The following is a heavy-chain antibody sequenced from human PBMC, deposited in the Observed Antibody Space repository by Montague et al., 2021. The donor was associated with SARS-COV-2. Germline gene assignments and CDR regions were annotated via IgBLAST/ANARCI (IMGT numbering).Heavy chain of an antibody. J-gene: IGHJ1*01. CDR1: GASVRSGNSY. D-gene: IGHD3-22*01. V-gene: IGHV4-61*01. Sequence: SETLSLTCTVSGASVRSGNSYWNWIRQPPGKGLEWIGYISYSGSTNYSPSLKSRVTISVDTSKNQLSLKVISATAADTAVYYCARIGYASVGYSYFYPDWGQGTLVTVSS. CDR2: ISYSGST. CDR3: ARIGYASVGYSYFYPD.